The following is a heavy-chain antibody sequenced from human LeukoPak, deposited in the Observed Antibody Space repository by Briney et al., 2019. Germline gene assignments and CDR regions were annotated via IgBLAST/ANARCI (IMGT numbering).Heavy chain of an antibody. Sequence: EASVTVSCKASGGTFSSYAISWVRQAPGQGLEWMGGIIPIFGTANYAQKFQGRVTITADESTSTAYMELSSLRSEDTAVYYCARGILTGGNFDYWGQGTLVTVSS. D-gene: IGHD3-9*01. CDR2: IIPIFGTA. J-gene: IGHJ4*02. V-gene: IGHV1-69*13. CDR1: GGTFSSYA. CDR3: ARGILTGGNFDY.